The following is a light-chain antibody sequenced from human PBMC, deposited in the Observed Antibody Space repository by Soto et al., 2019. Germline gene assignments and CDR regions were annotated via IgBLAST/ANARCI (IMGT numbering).Light chain of an antibody. CDR1: QSVSSSD. CDR3: QQYGSSPHT. V-gene: IGKV3-20*01. Sequence: LSQSPVAVSLTPGERATLSCRVSQSVSSSDLAWYQQKPGQAPRLLIYGASTRATGIPDRFSGSGSGTDFTLTISRLEPEDFAVYYCQQYGSSPHTFGQGTKVDI. CDR2: GAS. J-gene: IGKJ1*01.